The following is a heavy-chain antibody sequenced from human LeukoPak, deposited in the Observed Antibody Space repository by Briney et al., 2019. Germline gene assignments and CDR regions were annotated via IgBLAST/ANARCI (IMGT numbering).Heavy chain of an antibody. V-gene: IGHV1-18*01. D-gene: IGHD2-8*01. CDR3: ARDRGYCTNGVCYKNYYYYYMDV. CDR2: ISAYNGNT. CDR1: GYTFTSYG. Sequence: ASVKVSCKASGYTFTSYGISWVRQAPGQGLEWMGWISAYNGNTNYAQKLQGRVTMTTDTSTSTAYMELRSLRSDDTAVYYCARDRGYCTNGVCYKNYYYYYMDVWGKGTTVTVSS. J-gene: IGHJ6*03.